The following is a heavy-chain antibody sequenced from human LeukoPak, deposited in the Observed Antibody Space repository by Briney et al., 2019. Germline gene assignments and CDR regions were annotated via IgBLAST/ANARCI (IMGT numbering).Heavy chain of an antibody. J-gene: IGHJ4*02. CDR1: RFTFSSYS. V-gene: IGHV3-48*04. Sequence: GGSLRLSCAASRFTFSSYSMNWVRQAPGKGLEWVSYISTRSSTMYYADSVKVRFTISRDNAKNSLYLQMNSLRAEDTAVYYCARDGWYSGYDFDYWGQGTLVTVSS. CDR2: ISTRSSTM. CDR3: ARDGWYSGYDFDY. D-gene: IGHD5-12*01.